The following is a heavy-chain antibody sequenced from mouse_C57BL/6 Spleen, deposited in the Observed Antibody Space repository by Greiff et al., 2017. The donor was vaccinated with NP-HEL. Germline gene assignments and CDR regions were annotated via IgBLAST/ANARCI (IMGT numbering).Heavy chain of an antibody. CDR1: GFSLTSYG. V-gene: IGHV2-2*01. CDR3: ARGAGLRRGIYYAMDY. CDR2: IWSGGST. D-gene: IGHD2-4*01. J-gene: IGHJ4*01. Sequence: QVTLKESGPGLVQPSQSLSITCTVSGFSLTSYGVHWVRQSPGKGLEWLGVIWSGGSTDYNAAFISRLSISKDNSKSQVFFKMNSLQADDTAIYYCARGAGLRRGIYYAMDYWGQGTSVTVSS.